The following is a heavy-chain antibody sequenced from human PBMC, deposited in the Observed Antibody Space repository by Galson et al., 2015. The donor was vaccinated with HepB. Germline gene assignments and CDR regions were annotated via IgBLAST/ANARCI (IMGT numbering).Heavy chain of an antibody. V-gene: IGHV3-30*04. D-gene: IGHD2-15*01. CDR3: ARDLGYCSGGSCYPDWYFDL. Sequence: SLRLSCAASGFTFSSYAMHWVRQAPGKGLEWVAVISYDGSNKYYADSVKGRLTISRDNSKNTLYLQMNSLRAEDTAVYYCARDLGYCSGGSCYPDWYFDLWGRGTLVPVSS. CDR2: ISYDGSNK. J-gene: IGHJ2*01. CDR1: GFTFSSYA.